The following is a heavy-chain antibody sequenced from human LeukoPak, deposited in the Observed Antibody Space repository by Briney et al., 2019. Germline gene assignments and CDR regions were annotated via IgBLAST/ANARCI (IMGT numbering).Heavy chain of an antibody. CDR3: ARGLGYCSSTSCRYFDY. J-gene: IGHJ4*02. D-gene: IGHD2-2*01. V-gene: IGHV4-34*01. CDR1: GFILSDHY. Sequence: GSLRLSCAGSGFILSDHYMDWVRQAPGKGLEWIGEINHSGSTNYNPSLKSRVTISVDTSKNQFSLKLSSVTAADTAVYYCARGLGYCSSTSCRYFDYWGQGTLVTVSS. CDR2: INHSGST.